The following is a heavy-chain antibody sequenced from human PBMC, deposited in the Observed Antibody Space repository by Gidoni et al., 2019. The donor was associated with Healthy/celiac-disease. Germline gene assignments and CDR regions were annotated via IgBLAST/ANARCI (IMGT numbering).Heavy chain of an antibody. D-gene: IGHD1-26*01. CDR1: GFTFSRYW. Sequence: EVQLVESGGALVQPGGSLRLSCADSGFTFSRYWRHWVRQAQGKGLVWVSRINSDGSSTSYADSVKGRFTISRDNAKNTLYLQMNSLRAEDTAVYYCASPHDSGSFHWGQGTLVTVSS. CDR2: INSDGSST. CDR3: ASPHDSGSFH. J-gene: IGHJ4*02. V-gene: IGHV3-74*01.